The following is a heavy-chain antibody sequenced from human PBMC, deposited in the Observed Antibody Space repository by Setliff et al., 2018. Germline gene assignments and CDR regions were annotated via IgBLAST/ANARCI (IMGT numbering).Heavy chain of an antibody. D-gene: IGHD5-12*01. J-gene: IGHJ4*02. Sequence: SETLSLTCTVSGVSFGSGTYYWSWIRQPAGKGLEWIGLIQSNGNTNYNPSLQSRVTISIDTSKNQFSLKMSSVTAADTAMYYCAGTPALGTSWLSPFDYWGQGTRVPSPQ. V-gene: IGHV4-61*02. CDR1: GVSFGSGTYY. CDR3: AGTPALGTSWLSPFDY. CDR2: IQSNGNT.